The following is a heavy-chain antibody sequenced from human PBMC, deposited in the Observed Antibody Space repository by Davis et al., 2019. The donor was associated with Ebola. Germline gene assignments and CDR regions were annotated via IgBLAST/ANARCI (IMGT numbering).Heavy chain of an antibody. D-gene: IGHD3-16*01. Sequence: GGSLRLSCAASGFTFSSYAMHWVRQAPGKGLEWVAVISYDGSNKYYADSVKGRFTISRDNSKNTLYLQMNSLRAEDTAVYYCAKDRLDGWYFDLWGRGTLVTVSS. V-gene: IGHV3-30-3*01. CDR1: GFTFSSYA. CDR2: ISYDGSNK. J-gene: IGHJ2*01. CDR3: AKDRLDGWYFDL.